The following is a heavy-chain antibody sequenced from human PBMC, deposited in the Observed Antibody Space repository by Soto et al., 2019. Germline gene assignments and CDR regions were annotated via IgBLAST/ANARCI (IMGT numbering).Heavy chain of an antibody. J-gene: IGHJ4*02. Sequence: QVQLVESGGGVVQPGRSLRLSCAASGFSFSSYAMHWVRQAPGKGLEWVAIISHDGNIKRYADFVEGRFIVFRDNSNNTLLLQMESLKTDDTAVDYCAKELAYGDFWRGLEYWGQGTLVTVAS. CDR3: AKELAYGDFWRGLEY. V-gene: IGHV3-30*18. D-gene: IGHD3-3*01. CDR1: GFSFSSYA. CDR2: ISHDGNIK.